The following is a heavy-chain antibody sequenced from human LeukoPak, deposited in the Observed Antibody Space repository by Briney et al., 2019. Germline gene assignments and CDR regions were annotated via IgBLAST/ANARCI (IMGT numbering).Heavy chain of an antibody. CDR1: GASISSYY. CDR3: ARDLSGSLYFDY. CDR2: LYISGST. V-gene: IGHV4-4*07. Sequence: SETLSLTCTVSGASISSYYYNWIRQTAGRGLEWIGRLYISGSTDYNPSLKSRVTISVDTSKNQFSLRLSSVTAADTAVYFCARDLSGSLYFDYWGQGVLVTVSS. J-gene: IGHJ4*02. D-gene: IGHD3-10*01.